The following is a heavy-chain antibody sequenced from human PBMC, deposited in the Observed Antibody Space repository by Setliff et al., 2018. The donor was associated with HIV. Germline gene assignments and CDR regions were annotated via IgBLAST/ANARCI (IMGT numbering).Heavy chain of an antibody. D-gene: IGHD4-4*01. J-gene: IGHJ4*02. CDR3: VYRPD. V-gene: IGHV3-48*03. CDR1: GFSFSSSE. CDR2: ISSSESAR. Sequence: GGSLRLSCAASGFSFSSSEMNWVRQAPGKGLEWVSYISSSESARFYAESVKGRFTISRDNAKNSLYLQMNSLRAEDTAVYYCVYRPDWGQGTLVTVS.